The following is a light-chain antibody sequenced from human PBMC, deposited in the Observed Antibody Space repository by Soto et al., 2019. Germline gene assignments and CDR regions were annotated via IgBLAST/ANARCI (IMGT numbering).Light chain of an antibody. Sequence: EIAATQSLATRAVAPRESATISSRASQSVTNNYLAWFQQKPGQAPRLLIYDASKRATGIPARFSGSGSGTNFTLTISSLEPEDFAVYYCQQRRSWQVTFGQGTRLEIK. V-gene: IGKV3D-20*02. J-gene: IGKJ5*01. CDR3: QQRRSWQVT. CDR2: DAS. CDR1: QSVTNNY.